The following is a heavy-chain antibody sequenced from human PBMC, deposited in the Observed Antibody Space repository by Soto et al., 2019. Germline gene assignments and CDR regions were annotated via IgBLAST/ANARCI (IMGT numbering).Heavy chain of an antibody. CDR2: IIPTFGTP. D-gene: IGHD6-13*01. CDR3: GSKRSAQDFDN. Sequence: QVQLVQSGTVVQRRGSSVKVSCQASGGTFSSHGMAWVRQDPGQGLEWMGGIIPTFGTPTYAPKIQGRVTTTEDKSTNTAYIDMSLLSSDDTRVYCCGSKRSAQDFDNCGHGTLITVSS. J-gene: IGHJ4*01. V-gene: IGHV1-69*06. CDR1: GGTFSSHG.